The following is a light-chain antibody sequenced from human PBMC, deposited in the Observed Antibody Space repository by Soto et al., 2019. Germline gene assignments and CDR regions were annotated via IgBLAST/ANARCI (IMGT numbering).Light chain of an antibody. V-gene: IGKV3-15*01. J-gene: IGKJ2*01. CDR3: QQYHKWPPYT. CDR1: QSVSTN. CDR2: AAS. Sequence: EIGITQSPVTLSVSPGDRAALSCRASQSVSTNLAWYQQKPGQPPRLLIYAASTRATGVPARFSGSGSGTEFTLTISSLQSEDFAVYFWQQYHKWPPYTFGQGTTVDI.